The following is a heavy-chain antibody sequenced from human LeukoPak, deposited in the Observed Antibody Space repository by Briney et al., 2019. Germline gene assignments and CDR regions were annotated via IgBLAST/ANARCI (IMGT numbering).Heavy chain of an antibody. V-gene: IGHV4-59*01. CDR3: AREVNRYSSSWSYYYYYMDV. CDR2: IYYSGST. Sequence: PSETLSLTCTVSGGSISSYYWSWIRQPPGKGLEWIGYIYYSGSTNYNPSLKSRVTISVDTSKNQFSLKLSSVTAADTAVYYCAREVNRYSSSWSYYYYYMDVWGKGTTVTVSS. J-gene: IGHJ6*03. CDR1: GGSISSYY. D-gene: IGHD6-13*01.